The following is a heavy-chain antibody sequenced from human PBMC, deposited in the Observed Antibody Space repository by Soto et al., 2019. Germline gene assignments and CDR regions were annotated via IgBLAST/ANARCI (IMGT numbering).Heavy chain of an antibody. CDR2: INHSGST. V-gene: IGHV4-34*01. D-gene: IGHD3-16*01. J-gene: IGHJ4*02. Sequence: SETLSLTCAVYGGSFSGYYWSWIRQPPGKGLEWIGEINHSGSTNYNPSLKSRVTISVDTSKNQFSLKLSSVTAADTAVYYCARGQGGYWGQGTLVTVSS. CDR3: ARGQGGY. CDR1: GGSFSGYY.